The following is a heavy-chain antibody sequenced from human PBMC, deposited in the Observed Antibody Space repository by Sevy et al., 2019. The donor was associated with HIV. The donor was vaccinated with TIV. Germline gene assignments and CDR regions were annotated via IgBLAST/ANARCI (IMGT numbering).Heavy chain of an antibody. Sequence: SETLSLTCTVSGGSIFNTTHHWGWIRQPPGKGLEWIGSIYYMGTTFFNPSLKSRVTMSVDTTKNQFSLRLTPVTAADTAVYWAAKHVGFFDPWGQGALVTVSS. D-gene: IGHD3-10*01. J-gene: IGHJ5*02. CDR3: AKHVGFFDP. V-gene: IGHV4-39*01. CDR1: GGSIFNTTHH. CDR2: IYYMGTT.